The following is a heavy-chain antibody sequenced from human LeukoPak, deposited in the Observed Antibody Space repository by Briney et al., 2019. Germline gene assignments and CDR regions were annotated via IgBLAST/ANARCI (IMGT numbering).Heavy chain of an antibody. CDR3: AKLPIAVAGISSLGAFGI. D-gene: IGHD6-19*01. J-gene: IGHJ3*02. CDR1: GFTFSSYA. CDR2: ISYDGSNK. Sequence: PGGSLRLSCAASGFTFSSYAMHWVRQAPGKGLEWVAVISYDGSNKYYADSVKGRFTISRDNSKNTLYLQMNSLRAEDTAVYYCAKLPIAVAGISSLGAFGIWGQGTMVTVSS. V-gene: IGHV3-30-3*02.